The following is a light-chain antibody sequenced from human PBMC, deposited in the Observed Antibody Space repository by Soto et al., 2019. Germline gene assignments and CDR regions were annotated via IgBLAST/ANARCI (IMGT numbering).Light chain of an antibody. CDR3: QQSFYSPAT. CDR2: TAS. V-gene: IGKV1-39*01. Sequence: DIQITRSPSSLSASLGYRFTITFRSSQTIGKYLNWYQQKPGKAPKLLIYTASSLQSGVPSRFSGSGSGTDFTLTISSLQPEDFVTYYCQQSFYSPATFGGVTNVDIK. CDR1: QTIGKY. J-gene: IGKJ4*01.